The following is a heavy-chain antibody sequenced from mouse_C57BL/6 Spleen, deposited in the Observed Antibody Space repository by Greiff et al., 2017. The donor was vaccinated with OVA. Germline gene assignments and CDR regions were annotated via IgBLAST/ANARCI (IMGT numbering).Heavy chain of an antibody. CDR1: GYTFTSYW. V-gene: IGHV1-55*01. J-gene: IGHJ3*01. Sequence: VQLQQPGAELVKPGASVKMSCKASGYTFTSYWITWVKQRPGQGLEWIGDIYPGSGSTNYNEKFKSKATLTVDTSSSTAYMQLSSLTSEDSAVYYCARSTMVTTAFAYWGQGTLVTVSA. CDR3: ARSTMVTTAFAY. CDR2: IYPGSGST. D-gene: IGHD2-2*01.